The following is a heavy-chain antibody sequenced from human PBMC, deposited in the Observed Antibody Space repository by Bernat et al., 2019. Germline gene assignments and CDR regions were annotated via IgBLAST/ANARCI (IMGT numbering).Heavy chain of an antibody. CDR1: GFTFDEHA. J-gene: IGHJ4*01. CDR2: ISWNSVGI. D-gene: IGHD3-16*01. V-gene: IGHV3-9*01. CDR3: VRGHDDYFPSGGSLYFDH. Sequence: EVQLVESGGGLVQSGRSLRLSCATSGFTFDEHAIHWVRQTPGKGLEWVSGISWNSVGIGYGEAVKGRFTISRDDAKKSVYLQVNSLRVEDKALYYCVRGHDDYFPSGGSLYFDHWGQGILVTASS.